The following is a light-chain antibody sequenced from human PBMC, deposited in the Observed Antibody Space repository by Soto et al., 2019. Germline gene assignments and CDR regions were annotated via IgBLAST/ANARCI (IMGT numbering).Light chain of an antibody. J-gene: IGKJ1*01. CDR1: QSGRSKY. Sequence: EIVLTQSPGTLSLSPGERATLSCRASQSGRSKYIAWYQQRPGQAPRLLLYATSNRATGIPDRFSGSGSGTDFTLAISRLEPEDFEVYYCQHYGSSWTFGQGTKVEIK. CDR3: QHYGSSWT. V-gene: IGKV3-20*01. CDR2: ATS.